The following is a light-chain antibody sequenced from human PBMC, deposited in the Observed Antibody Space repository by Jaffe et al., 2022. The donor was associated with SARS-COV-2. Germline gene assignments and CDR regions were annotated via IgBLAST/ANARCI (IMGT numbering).Light chain of an antibody. V-gene: IGKV4-1*01. CDR3: QQYYSPPWT. Sequence: DIVMTQSPDSLAVSLGERATFNCKSSQSLLYTSNNKNYLAWFQHKPGQPPKLLIYWASTRESGVPDRFSGSGSGTDFTLTINSLQAEDVAVYYCQQYYSPPWTFGQGTKVEIK. CDR1: QSLLYTSNNKNY. J-gene: IGKJ1*01. CDR2: WAS.